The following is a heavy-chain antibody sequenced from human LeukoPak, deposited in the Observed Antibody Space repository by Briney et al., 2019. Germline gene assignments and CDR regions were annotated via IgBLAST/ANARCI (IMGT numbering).Heavy chain of an antibody. CDR1: GYTFTSYY. D-gene: IGHD3-22*01. Sequence: GASVKVSCKASGYTFTSYYMHWVRQAPGKGLEWMGGFDPEDGETIYAQKFQGRVTMTEDTSTDTAYMELSSLRSEDTAVYYCATSSGYLFDYWGQGTLVTVSS. V-gene: IGHV1-24*01. CDR3: ATSSGYLFDY. J-gene: IGHJ4*02. CDR2: FDPEDGET.